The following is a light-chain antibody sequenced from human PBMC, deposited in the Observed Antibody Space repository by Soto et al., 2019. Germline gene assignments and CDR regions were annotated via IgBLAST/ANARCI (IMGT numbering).Light chain of an antibody. CDR1: SSDVGGYNY. Sequence: QSALTQPPSASGSPGQSVTISCTGTSSDVGGYNYVSWYQQHPGKAPKLMISEVSKRPSGVPDRFSGSKSGKTASLTVSGLQAEDEADYYCSSFAGNNNLVFGGATKLTVL. CDR2: EVS. V-gene: IGLV2-8*01. J-gene: IGLJ2*01. CDR3: SSFAGNNNLV.